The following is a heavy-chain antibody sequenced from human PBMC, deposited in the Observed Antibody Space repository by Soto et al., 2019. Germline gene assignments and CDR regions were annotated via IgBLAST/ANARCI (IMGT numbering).Heavy chain of an antibody. D-gene: IGHD3-22*01. V-gene: IGHV4-39*02. CDR1: GGSISSSSYY. J-gene: IGHJ5*02. CDR2: IYYSGST. Sequence: LSLTCTVSGGSISSSSYYWGWIRQPPGKGLEWIGSIYYSGSTNYNPSLKSRVTISVDTSKNQFSLKLSSVTAADTAVYYCAKDRGYFGWFDPWGQGTLVTVSS. CDR3: AKDRGYFGWFDP.